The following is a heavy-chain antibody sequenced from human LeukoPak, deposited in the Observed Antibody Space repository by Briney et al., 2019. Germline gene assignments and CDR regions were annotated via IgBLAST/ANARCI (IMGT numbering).Heavy chain of an antibody. CDR1: GGSISSSNW. Sequence: SETLSLTCAVSGGSISSSNWWSWVRQPPGKGLEWIGEIYHSGSTNYNPSLKSRVTISVDKSKRQFSLKLSSVTAADTSAYYCARTTEGGYTYDYFYYYYMDVWGKGTTVTISS. D-gene: IGHD5-18*01. V-gene: IGHV4-4*02. J-gene: IGHJ6*03. CDR2: IYHSGST. CDR3: ARTTEGGYTYDYFYYYYMDV.